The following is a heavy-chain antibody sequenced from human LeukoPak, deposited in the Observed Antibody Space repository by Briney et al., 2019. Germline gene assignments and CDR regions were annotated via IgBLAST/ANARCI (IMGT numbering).Heavy chain of an antibody. CDR1: GGSISSSSYY. CDR2: IFYSGST. V-gene: IGHV4-39*01. D-gene: IGHD2-15*01. Sequence: KPSETLSLTCTVSGGSISSSSYYWGWIRQPPGKGLEWIGSIFYSGSTYYNPSLKSRVTISVDTSKNQFSLKLSSVTAAGTAVYYCARVPVYCSGGSCYFDYWGQGTLVTVSS. J-gene: IGHJ4*02. CDR3: ARVPVYCSGGSCYFDY.